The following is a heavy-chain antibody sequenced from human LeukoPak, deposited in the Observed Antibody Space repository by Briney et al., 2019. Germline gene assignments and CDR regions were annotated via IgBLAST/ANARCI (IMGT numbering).Heavy chain of an antibody. CDR3: ARGVSSGYYYYFDY. J-gene: IGHJ4*02. V-gene: IGHV4-59*01. D-gene: IGHD3-22*01. CDR2: IYYSGST. CDR1: GXSISSYY. Sequence: PSETLSLTCTVSGXSISSYYWSWIRQPPGKGLEWIGYIYYSGSTNYNPSLKSRVTISVDTSKNQFSLKLSSVTAADTAVYYCARGVSSGYYYYFDYWGQGTLVTVSS.